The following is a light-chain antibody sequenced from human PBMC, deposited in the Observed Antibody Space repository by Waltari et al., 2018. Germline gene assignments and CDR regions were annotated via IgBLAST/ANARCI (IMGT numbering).Light chain of an antibody. CDR1: QSVLYSSDNRNY. V-gene: IGKV4-1*01. CDR2: WAS. CDR3: QQYYITPLS. J-gene: IGKJ4*01. Sequence: DIVMTQSPDSLAVSLGERATINCKSSQSVLYSSDNRNYLAWYQQKPGQPPNLLIYWASTRESGVPDRFSCSGSGTDFTLTISSLQAEDVAVYYCQQYYITPLSFGGGTKVEIK.